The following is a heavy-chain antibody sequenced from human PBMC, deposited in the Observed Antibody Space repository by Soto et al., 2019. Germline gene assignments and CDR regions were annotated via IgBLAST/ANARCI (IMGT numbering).Heavy chain of an antibody. CDR2: IYYSGST. CDR1: GGSISSYY. D-gene: IGHD3-10*01. V-gene: IGHV4-59*01. Sequence: LSLTCTVSGGSISSYYWSWIRQPPGKGLEWIGYIYYSGSTNYNPSLKSRVTISVDTSKNQFPLKLSSVTAADTAVYYCARDVVRGAVDYWGQGTLVTVSS. CDR3: ARDVVRGAVDY. J-gene: IGHJ4*02.